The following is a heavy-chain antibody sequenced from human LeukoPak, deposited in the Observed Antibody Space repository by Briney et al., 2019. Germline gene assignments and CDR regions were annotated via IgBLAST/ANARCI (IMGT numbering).Heavy chain of an antibody. V-gene: IGHV3-9*01. D-gene: IGHD5-24*01. Sequence: PGGSLRLSCAASGFTFDDYAMHWVRQAPGKGLEWVSGISWNSGSIGYANSVKGRFTISRDNAKNSLYLQMNSLRAEDTAVYYCARDSKGRDGSACAYWGQGTLVTVSS. J-gene: IGHJ4*02. CDR2: ISWNSGSI. CDR3: ARDSKGRDGSACAY. CDR1: GFTFDDYA.